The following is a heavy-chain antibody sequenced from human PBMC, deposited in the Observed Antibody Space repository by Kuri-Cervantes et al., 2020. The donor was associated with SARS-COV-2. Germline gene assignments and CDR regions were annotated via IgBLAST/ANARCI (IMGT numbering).Heavy chain of an antibody. CDR3: ATAPYSGIYYIED. J-gene: IGHJ4*02. V-gene: IGHV3-30*03. D-gene: IGHD1-26*01. CDR2: ISYDGNHK. Sequence: GSFLRPSWQVSGSSCRYYGMVWVSQAPGNVLEWVAFISYDGNHKEYADSVLGLFTISRDHAKNTLYLQMSSLRPEYTSLYLRATAPYSGIYYIEDWGQGALVTVSS. CDR1: GSSCRYYG.